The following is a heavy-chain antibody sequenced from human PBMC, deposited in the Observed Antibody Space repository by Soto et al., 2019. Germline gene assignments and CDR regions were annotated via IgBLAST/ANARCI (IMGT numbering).Heavy chain of an antibody. D-gene: IGHD1-1*01. CDR1: GFTFISYG. V-gene: IGHV3-30*18. CDR3: AKDGASGYGPFDY. Sequence: GSLRLSCAASGFTFISYGMHCVLQSPGKGLEWVAVISYDGSNKYYADSVKGRFTISRDNSKNTLYLQMNSLRAEDTAVYYCAKDGASGYGPFDYWGQGTLVTVSS. J-gene: IGHJ4*02. CDR2: ISYDGSNK.